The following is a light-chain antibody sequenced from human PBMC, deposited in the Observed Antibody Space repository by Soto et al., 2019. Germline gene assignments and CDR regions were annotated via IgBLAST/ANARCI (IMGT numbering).Light chain of an antibody. V-gene: IGLV1-44*01. CDR1: SSNIGSNT. CDR3: AAWDDSLNGFYV. CDR2: SNN. J-gene: IGLJ1*01. Sequence: QSVLTQPPSASWTPGQRVTISCSGSSSNIGSNTVNWYQQLPGTAPKLLIYSNNQRPSGVPDRFSGSKSGTSASLAISGLQSEDEADYYCAAWDDSLNGFYVFGTGTKLTVL.